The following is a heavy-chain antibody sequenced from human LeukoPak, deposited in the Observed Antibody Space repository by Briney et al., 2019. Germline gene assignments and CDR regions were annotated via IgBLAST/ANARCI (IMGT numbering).Heavy chain of an antibody. CDR1: GYTFTSYY. CDR3: AREKTAYYYDSSGYYPRTHRWFDP. CDR2: INPSGGST. J-gene: IGHJ5*02. D-gene: IGHD3-22*01. Sequence: ASVKVSCKASGYTFTSYYMHWVRQAPGQGLEWMGIINPSGGSTSYAQKFQGRVTMTRDTSTSTVYMELSSLRSEDTAVYYCAREKTAYYYDSSGYYPRTHRWFDPWGQGTLVTVPS. V-gene: IGHV1-46*01.